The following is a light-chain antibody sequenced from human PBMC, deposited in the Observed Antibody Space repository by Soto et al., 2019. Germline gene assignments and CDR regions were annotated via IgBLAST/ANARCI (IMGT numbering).Light chain of an antibody. V-gene: IGKV3-15*01. CDR1: QSVSSN. CDR2: GAS. CDR3: QQYGGSPIT. J-gene: IGKJ5*01. Sequence: EIVMTQSPATLSVSPGERATLSCRASQSVSSNLAWYQQKPGQAPRLLIYGASTRATGIPVRFSGSGSGTDFTLTISRLEPEDFALYYCQQYGGSPITFGLGTRLEI.